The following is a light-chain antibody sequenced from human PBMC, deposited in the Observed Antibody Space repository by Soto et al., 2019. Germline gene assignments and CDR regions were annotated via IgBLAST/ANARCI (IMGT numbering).Light chain of an antibody. J-gene: IGKJ1*01. Sequence: EIVLTQSPGTLSLSPGERATLSCRASQSVSSSYLAWYQQKPGQAPRLLIYGASSRATGIPDRFSGSGSGTDFTLXISRLEPEDFAVYYCQQYGSSLRTFGQGTKVEIK. CDR1: QSVSSSY. V-gene: IGKV3-20*01. CDR3: QQYGSSLRT. CDR2: GAS.